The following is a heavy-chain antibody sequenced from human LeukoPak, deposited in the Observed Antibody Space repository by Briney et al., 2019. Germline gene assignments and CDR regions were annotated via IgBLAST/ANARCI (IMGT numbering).Heavy chain of an antibody. Sequence: GGSLRLSCAASGFTFSSYWMTWARQAPGKGLEWVANIKQDGSEKYYVDSVKGRFTISRDNAKNSLYLQMNSLRAEDTAVYYCARYDIPYELDYWGQGTLVTVSS. CDR2: IKQDGSEK. D-gene: IGHD3-9*01. V-gene: IGHV3-7*01. CDR1: GFTFSSYW. CDR3: ARYDIPYELDY. J-gene: IGHJ4*02.